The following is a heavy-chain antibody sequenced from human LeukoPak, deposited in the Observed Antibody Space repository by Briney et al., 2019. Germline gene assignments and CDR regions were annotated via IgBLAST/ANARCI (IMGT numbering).Heavy chain of an antibody. Sequence: PGGSLRLSCAASGFTFDDYAMHWVRQAPGKGLEWVSGISWNSGSIGYADSVKGRFTISRDNAKNSLYLQMNSLRAEDTALYYCAKDTAVAGTFDYWGQGALVTVSS. CDR1: GFTFDDYA. CDR3: AKDTAVAGTFDY. CDR2: ISWNSGSI. D-gene: IGHD6-19*01. V-gene: IGHV3-9*01. J-gene: IGHJ4*02.